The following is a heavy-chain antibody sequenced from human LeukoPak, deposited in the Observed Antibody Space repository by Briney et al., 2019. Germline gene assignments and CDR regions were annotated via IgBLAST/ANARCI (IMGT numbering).Heavy chain of an antibody. Sequence: GGSLRLSCAASGFTFSSYAMSWVRQAPGKGLEWVSGISGSGGNTYYADSLKGRFTISRDNSKNTLYLQMNSLRAEDTAVYYCAKKMGLGVAAPVHWGQGTLVTVSS. CDR1: GFTFSSYA. J-gene: IGHJ4*02. D-gene: IGHD6-6*01. CDR2: ISGSGGNT. V-gene: IGHV3-23*01. CDR3: AKKMGLGVAAPVH.